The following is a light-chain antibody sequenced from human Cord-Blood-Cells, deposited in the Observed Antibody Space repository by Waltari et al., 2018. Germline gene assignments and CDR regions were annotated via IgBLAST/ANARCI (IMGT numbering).Light chain of an antibody. CDR1: VLAKKY. CDR2: TDR. J-gene: IGLJ3*02. CDR3: YSAADNNRV. Sequence: SYELTQPSSVSVSPGQTARITCSGDVLAKKYARWFQQKPGQAPVLVIYTDRERPSGIPGLFSGSSSGTKVTLTISGAQVEDEADYYCYSAADNNRVFGGGTKLTVL. V-gene: IGLV3-27*01.